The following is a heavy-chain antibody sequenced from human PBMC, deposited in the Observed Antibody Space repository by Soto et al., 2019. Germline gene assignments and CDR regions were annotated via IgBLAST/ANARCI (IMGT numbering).Heavy chain of an antibody. CDR3: AGSAPTVRRYFDY. D-gene: IGHD4-17*01. CDR2: IYYSGST. Sequence: QLQLQESGPGLVKPSETLSLTCTVSGGSISSSSYYWGWIRQPPGKGLEWIGSIYYSGSTYYNPSLKRRVTISVDTSKNQFSLKLSSVTAADTAVYYCAGSAPTVRRYFDYWGQGTLVTVSS. V-gene: IGHV4-39*01. CDR1: GGSISSSSYY. J-gene: IGHJ4*02.